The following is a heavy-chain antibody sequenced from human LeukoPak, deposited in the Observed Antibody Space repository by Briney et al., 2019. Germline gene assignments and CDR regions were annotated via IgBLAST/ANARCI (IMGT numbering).Heavy chain of an antibody. J-gene: IGHJ5*02. CDR2: ISSDGGST. Sequence: GGSLRLSCAASGFTFSSYAMHWVRQAPGKGLEYVSAISSDGGSTYYASSVKGRFTISRDNSKNTLYLQMGSLRAEDMAVYYCARGSKTGYSSGWYRGAEFDPWGQGTLVTVSS. CDR3: ARGSKTGYSSGWYRGAEFDP. V-gene: IGHV3-64*01. D-gene: IGHD6-19*01. CDR1: GFTFSSYA.